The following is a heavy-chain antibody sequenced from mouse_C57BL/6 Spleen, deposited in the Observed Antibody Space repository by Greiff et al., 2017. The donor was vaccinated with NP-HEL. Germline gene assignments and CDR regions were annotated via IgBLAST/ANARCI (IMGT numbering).Heavy chain of an antibody. CDR1: GFTFSNYW. J-gene: IGHJ4*01. CDR3: TKYDYDDPMDY. D-gene: IGHD2-4*01. CDR2: IRLKSDNYAT. Sequence: EVKVEESGGGLVQPGGSMKLSCVASGFTFSNYWMNWVRQSPEKGLEWVAQIRLKSDNYATHYAESVKGRFTISSYDSQSSVYLQMNNLRSEDTVIYYCTKYDYDDPMDYWGQGTSVTVSS. V-gene: IGHV6-3*01.